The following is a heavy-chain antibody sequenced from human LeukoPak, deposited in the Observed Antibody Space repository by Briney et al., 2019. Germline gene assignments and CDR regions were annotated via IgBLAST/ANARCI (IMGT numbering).Heavy chain of an antibody. V-gene: IGHV4-4*07. CDR2: IYTSGGT. CDR1: GGSISSYY. D-gene: IGHD3-3*01. CDR3: ARDQPPYYDFWSGGFDP. J-gene: IGHJ5*02. Sequence: SETLSLTSTVSGGSISSYYWSWIRQPAGKGLAWIGRIYTSGGTNYNPSLKSRVTMSVDTSKNQFSLKLSSVTAADTAVYYCARDQPPYYDFWSGGFDPWGQGTLVTVSS.